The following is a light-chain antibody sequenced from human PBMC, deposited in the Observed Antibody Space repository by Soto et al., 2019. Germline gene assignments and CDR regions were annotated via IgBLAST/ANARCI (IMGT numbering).Light chain of an antibody. CDR2: DND. V-gene: IGLV1-51*01. Sequence: QSVLTHPPSVSAAPGQKVTISCSGSSSNIGNNFVSWYQQLPGTAPKLLISDNDQRPSGIPDRFSGSKSGTSATLGITGLQPGDEADYYCGTWDNSLSAPIWVFGGGTKLTVL. J-gene: IGLJ3*02. CDR3: GTWDNSLSAPIWV. CDR1: SSNIGNNF.